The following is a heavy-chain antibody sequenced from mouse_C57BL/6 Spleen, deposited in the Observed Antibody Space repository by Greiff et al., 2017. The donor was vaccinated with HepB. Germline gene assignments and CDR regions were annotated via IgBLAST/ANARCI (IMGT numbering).Heavy chain of an antibody. D-gene: IGHD1-1*01. J-gene: IGHJ3*01. CDR2: IDPSDSYT. Sequence: QVQLKQPGAELVKPGASVKLSCKASGYTFTSYWMQWVKQRPGQGLEWIGEIDPSDSYTNYNQKFKGKATLTVDTSSSTAYMQLSSLTSEDSAVYDCARGRENYGSSLSWFAYWGQVTLVTVSA. CDR1: GYTFTSYW. CDR3: ARGRENYGSSLSWFAY. V-gene: IGHV1-50*01.